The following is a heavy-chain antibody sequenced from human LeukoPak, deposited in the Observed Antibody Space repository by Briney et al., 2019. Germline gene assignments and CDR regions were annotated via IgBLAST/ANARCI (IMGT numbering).Heavy chain of an antibody. CDR3: ARGLDYYDSSGYAFDY. CDR2: IYYSGST. Sequence: PSETLSLTCTVSGGSISSSSYYWGWIRQPPGKGLEWIGSIYYSGSTYYNPSLKSRVTISVDTSKNQFSLKLSSVTAADTAVYYCARGLDYYDSSGYAFDYWGQGTLVTVSS. CDR1: GGSISSSSYY. D-gene: IGHD3-22*01. J-gene: IGHJ4*02. V-gene: IGHV4-39*07.